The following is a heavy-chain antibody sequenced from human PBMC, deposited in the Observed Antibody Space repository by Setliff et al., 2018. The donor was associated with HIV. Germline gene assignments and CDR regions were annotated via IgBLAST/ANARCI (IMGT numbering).Heavy chain of an antibody. J-gene: IGHJ6*03. CDR1: GDTFTSYD. D-gene: IGHD1-7*01. CDR2: MTPYSGNT. Sequence: ASVKVSCKTSGDTFTSYDINWVRQAAGHGLEWMGWMTPYSGNTGYAQKFQGRVSMTRNTSISTAYMELSSLRSEDTAVYYCARVRRNYFYYYYYYMDVWGKGTTVTVSS. CDR3: ARVRRNYFYYYYYYMDV. V-gene: IGHV1-8*02.